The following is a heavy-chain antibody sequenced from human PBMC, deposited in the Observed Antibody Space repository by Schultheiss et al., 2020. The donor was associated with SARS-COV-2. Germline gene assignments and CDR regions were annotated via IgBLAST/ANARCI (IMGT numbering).Heavy chain of an antibody. V-gene: IGHV4-4*07. D-gene: IGHD3-3*01. CDR3: ARIGYDFWSGYPSPTPYYYYGMDV. CDR2: IYTSGST. CDR1: GGSISSYY. J-gene: IGHJ6*02. Sequence: SETLSLTCTVSGGSISSYYWSWIRQPPGKGLEWIGRIYTSGSTNYNPSLKSRVTISVDTSKNQFSLKLSSVTAADTAVYYCARIGYDFWSGYPSPTPYYYYGMDVWGQGTTVTVSS.